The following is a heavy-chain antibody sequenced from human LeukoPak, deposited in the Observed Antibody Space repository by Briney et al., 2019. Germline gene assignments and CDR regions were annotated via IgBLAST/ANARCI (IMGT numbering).Heavy chain of an antibody. CDR2: LSGSGGST. D-gene: IGHD6-13*01. J-gene: IGHJ4*02. Sequence: GGSLRLSCATSGFAFSNYAMSWVRQAPGKGLDWVSALSGSGGSTYYADSVKGRFTISRDNSKNTLYLEMNSLRAEDTAVYYCARYDSNSCLEYWGQGTLVTVSS. CDR3: ARYDSNSCLEY. V-gene: IGHV3-23*01. CDR1: GFAFSNYA.